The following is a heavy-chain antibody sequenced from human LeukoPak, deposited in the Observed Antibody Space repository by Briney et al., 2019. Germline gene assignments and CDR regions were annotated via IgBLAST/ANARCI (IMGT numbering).Heavy chain of an antibody. CDR3: ARSQEQLVHNY. Sequence: PSETLSLTCAVYGGSFSGYYWSWIRQPPGKGLEWIGYIYYSGSTNYNPSLKSRVTISVDTSKNQFSLKLSSVTAADTAVYYCARSQEQLVHNYWGQGTLVTVSS. D-gene: IGHD6-13*01. CDR2: IYYSGST. V-gene: IGHV4-59*01. CDR1: GGSFSGYY. J-gene: IGHJ4*02.